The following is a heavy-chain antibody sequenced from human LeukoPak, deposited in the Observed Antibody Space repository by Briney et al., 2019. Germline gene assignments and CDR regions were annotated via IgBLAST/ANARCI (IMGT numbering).Heavy chain of an antibody. Sequence: SETLSLTCAVYGGSFSGYYWSWIRQPPGKGLEWIGEINHSRSTNYNPSLKSRVTISVDTSKNQFSLKLSSVTAADTAVYYCARGRPDSRRITMVRGVIGWFDPWGQGTLVTVSS. V-gene: IGHV4-34*01. D-gene: IGHD3-10*01. J-gene: IGHJ5*02. CDR2: INHSRST. CDR3: ARGRPDSRRITMVRGVIGWFDP. CDR1: GGSFSGYY.